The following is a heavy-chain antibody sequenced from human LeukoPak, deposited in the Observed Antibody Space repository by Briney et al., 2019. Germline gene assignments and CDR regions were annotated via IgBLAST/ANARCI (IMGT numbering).Heavy chain of an antibody. Sequence: GGSMRLSCAASGFTFSSYWMSWVRQAPGKGLEWVANIKQDGSEKYYVDSVKGRFTISRDNAKNSLYLQMNSLRAEDTAVYYCARDKIVGATNFDYWGQGTLVTVSS. V-gene: IGHV3-7*01. CDR2: IKQDGSEK. CDR3: ARDKIVGATNFDY. J-gene: IGHJ4*02. CDR1: GFTFSSYW. D-gene: IGHD1-26*01.